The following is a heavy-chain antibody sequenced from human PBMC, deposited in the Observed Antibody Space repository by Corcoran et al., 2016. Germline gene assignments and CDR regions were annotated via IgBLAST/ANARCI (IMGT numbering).Heavy chain of an antibody. CDR1: GFTFSRYW. CDR2: INSDGSST. V-gene: IGHV3-74*01. J-gene: IGHJ4*02. D-gene: IGHD6-19*01. CDR3: AGDPDSSGGSTFDY. Sequence: EVQLVESGGGLVQPGGSLRLSCAASGFTFSRYWMHWVRQAPGKGLVWVSRINSDGSSTNYADSVKGRFTISRYHAKNTLNRQMNSLRAEDTAVYYCAGDPDSSGGSTFDYWGQGTLVTVSS.